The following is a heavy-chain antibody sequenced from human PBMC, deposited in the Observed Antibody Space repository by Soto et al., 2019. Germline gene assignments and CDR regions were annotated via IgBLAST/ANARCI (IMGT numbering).Heavy chain of an antibody. V-gene: IGHV4-39*01. J-gene: IGHJ4*02. Sequence: PSETLSLTCTVSHGSITSGDYFWAWIRQSPGKGLEFIGSVHSSGGTYYSPSLKSRASISIDKSRNQFSLKLTSVNAGDTAVYFCASVVVGATRQTGSDHWGQGTLVTVSS. CDR3: ASVVVGATRQTGSDH. CDR1: HGSITSGDYF. CDR2: VHSSGGT. D-gene: IGHD2-15*01.